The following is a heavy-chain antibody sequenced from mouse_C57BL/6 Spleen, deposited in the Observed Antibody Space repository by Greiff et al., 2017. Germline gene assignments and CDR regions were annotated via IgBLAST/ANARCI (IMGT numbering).Heavy chain of an antibody. J-gene: IGHJ3*01. CDR2: IHPNSGST. V-gene: IGHV1-64*01. CDR1: GYTFTSYW. Sequence: QVQLQQPGAELVKPGASVKLSCKASGYTFTSYWMHWVKQTPGQGLEWIGMIHPNSGSTYYNEKFKSKATLTVDKSSSTAYMQLSGLTSEDSAIYYCARADAGGAWFAYWGQGTLVTVSA. CDR3: ARADAGGAWFAY.